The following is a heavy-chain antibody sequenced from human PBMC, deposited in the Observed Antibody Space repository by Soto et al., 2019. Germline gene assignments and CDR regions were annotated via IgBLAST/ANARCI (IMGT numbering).Heavy chain of an antibody. J-gene: IGHJ4*02. CDR1: GYTFTGYY. V-gene: IGHV1-2*02. Sequence: QVQLVQSGAEVKKPGASVKVSCKASGYTFTGYYIHWVRQAPGQGLEWMGWINSNSGGTKYAQKFQGRVTLTWATFISTAYMELSRLKSDDTAVYYGARVPPIVAASDYWGQGPLVTVST. CDR2: INSNSGGT. D-gene: IGHD2-15*01. CDR3: ARVPPIVAASDY.